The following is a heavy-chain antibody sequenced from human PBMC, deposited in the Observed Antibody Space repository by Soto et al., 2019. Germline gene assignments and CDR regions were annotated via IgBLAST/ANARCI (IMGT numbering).Heavy chain of an antibody. CDR3: ARAARIYYYYGMDV. D-gene: IGHD6-6*01. Sequence: SVKVSCKASGGTFSSYSISWVRQAPGQGLEWMGGIIPIFGTANYAQKFQGRVTITADESTSTAYVELSSLRSEDTAVYYCARAARIYYYYGMDVWGQGTTVTVSS. J-gene: IGHJ6*02. V-gene: IGHV1-69*13. CDR2: IIPIFGTA. CDR1: GGTFSSYS.